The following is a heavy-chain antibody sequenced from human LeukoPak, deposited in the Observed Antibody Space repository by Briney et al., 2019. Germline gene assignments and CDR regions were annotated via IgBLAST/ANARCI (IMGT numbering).Heavy chain of an antibody. J-gene: IGHJ4*02. CDR2: ISSSGSTI. CDR1: GFTFSDYY. V-gene: IGHV3-11*04. D-gene: IGHD3-22*01. CDR3: AREYYYDSSGPLGY. Sequence: GGSLRLSCAASGFTFSDYYMSWIRQAPGKGLEWVSYISSSGSTIYYADSVKGRFTISRDNSKNTLYLQMNSLRAEDTAVYYCAREYYYDSSGPLGYWGQGTLVTVSS.